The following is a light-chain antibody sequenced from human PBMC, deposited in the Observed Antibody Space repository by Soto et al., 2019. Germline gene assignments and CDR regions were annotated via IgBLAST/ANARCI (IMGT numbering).Light chain of an antibody. CDR2: EVT. J-gene: IGLJ3*02. Sequence: QSALTQPPSASGSPGQSITISCTGTSSDVGGYNYVSWYQQHPGKVPKLMIYEVTKRPSGVPELFSASKSGNTASLTVSGLQAEDEADYYCSSYAGSNNFVFGGGTKLTVL. V-gene: IGLV2-8*01. CDR1: SSDVGGYNY. CDR3: SSYAGSNNFV.